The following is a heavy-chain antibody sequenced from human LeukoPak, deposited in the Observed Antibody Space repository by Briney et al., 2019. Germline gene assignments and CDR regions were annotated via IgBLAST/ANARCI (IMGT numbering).Heavy chain of an antibody. J-gene: IGHJ4*02. Sequence: SETLSLTCTVSGGSISSYQWSWIRQLPGKGLEWIGYVSYSGFTNYNPSLKSRVTISLDTSKNQFSLKLTSVTAADTAVYYCAGHHPRNTVDFWGQGTLVTVSS. D-gene: IGHD2-8*02. CDR1: GGSISSYQ. CDR3: AGHHPRNTVDF. V-gene: IGHV4-59*08. CDR2: VSYSGFT.